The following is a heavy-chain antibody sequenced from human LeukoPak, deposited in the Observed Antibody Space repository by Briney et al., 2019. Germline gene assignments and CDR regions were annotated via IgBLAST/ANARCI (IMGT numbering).Heavy chain of an antibody. CDR3: AKEDGTLWGSGSLDVYYFDY. Sequence: PGGSLRLSCAAYGFTFSSYAMSWVRQAPGKGLEWVSAISGSGGSTYYADSVKGRFTISRDSSKNTLYLQMNSLRAEDTAVYYCAKEDGTLWGSGSLDVYYFDYWGQGTLVTVSS. V-gene: IGHV3-23*01. D-gene: IGHD3-10*01. CDR2: ISGSGGST. CDR1: GFTFSSYA. J-gene: IGHJ4*02.